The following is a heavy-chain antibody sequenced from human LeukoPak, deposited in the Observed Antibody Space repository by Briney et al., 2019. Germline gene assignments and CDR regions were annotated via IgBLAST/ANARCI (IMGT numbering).Heavy chain of an antibody. CDR3: ARAGCSSTSCYRDAFDI. V-gene: IGHV4-59*01. Sequence: PETLSLTCTVSGGSISSYYWSWIRQPPGKGLEWIGCIYYSGSTNYNPSLKSRVTISVDTSKNQFSLKLSSVTAADTAVYYCARAGCSSTSCYRDAFDIWGQGTMVTVSS. J-gene: IGHJ3*02. CDR1: GGSISSYY. D-gene: IGHD2-2*02. CDR2: IYYSGST.